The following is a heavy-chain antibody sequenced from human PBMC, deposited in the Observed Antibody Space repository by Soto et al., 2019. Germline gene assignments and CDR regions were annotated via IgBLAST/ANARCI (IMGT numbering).Heavy chain of an antibody. D-gene: IGHD3-3*01. CDR2: INHSGST. V-gene: IGHV4-34*01. CDR1: GASFSGYY. Sequence: QMQLHQRGAGLLKPSETLSLTCAVYGASFSGYYWSWIRQPPGKGLEWLGEINHSGSTNYDQSLKSRVTISVDTFKKQFSLKLSSVTAADTAVYYCANQYYDFWSGRRYYFDYWGQGTLVTVSS. CDR3: ANQYYDFWSGRRYYFDY. J-gene: IGHJ4*02.